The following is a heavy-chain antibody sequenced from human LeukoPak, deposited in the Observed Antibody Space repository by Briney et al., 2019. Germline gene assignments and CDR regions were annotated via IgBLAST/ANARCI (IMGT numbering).Heavy chain of an antibody. V-gene: IGHV4-61*01. CDR1: GGSISSSSYY. D-gene: IGHD3-22*01. CDR3: GRALTYDSSGIDY. J-gene: IGHJ4*02. CDR2: IYYSGST. Sequence: SETLSLTCTVSGGSISSSSYYWSWIRQPPGKGLEWIGYIYYSGSTNYNPSLKSRVTISVDTSKNQFSLKLSSVTAADTAVYYCGRALTYDSSGIDYWGQGTLVTVSS.